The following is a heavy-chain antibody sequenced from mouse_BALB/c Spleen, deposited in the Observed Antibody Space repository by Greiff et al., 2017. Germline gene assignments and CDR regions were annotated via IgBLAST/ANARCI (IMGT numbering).Heavy chain of an antibody. D-gene: IGHD2-12*01. Sequence: EVQGVESGGGLVKPGGSLKLSCAASGFTFSSYAMSWVRQSPEKRLEWVAEISSGGSYTYYPDTVTGRFTISRDNAKNTLYLEMSSLRSEDTAMYYCAREDLTRRFAYWGQGTLVTVSA. CDR1: GFTFSSYA. CDR3: AREDLTRRFAY. CDR2: ISSGGSYT. J-gene: IGHJ3*01. V-gene: IGHV5-9-4*01.